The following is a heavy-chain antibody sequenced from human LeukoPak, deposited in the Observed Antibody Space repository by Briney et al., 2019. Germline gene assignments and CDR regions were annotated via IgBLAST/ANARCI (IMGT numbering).Heavy chain of an antibody. V-gene: IGHV1-8*01. D-gene: IGHD1-14*01. Sequence: ASVKISCKTSGYPFSTYEINWVRRAAGQGLEWMGWVHPNSGNTAYAQKFQGRVIMTRDTSISTAYMELSGLRSDDTAGYFCSRGPRNDPWGQGTLVTVSS. J-gene: IGHJ5*02. CDR2: VHPNSGNT. CDR1: GYPFSTYE. CDR3: SRGPRNDP.